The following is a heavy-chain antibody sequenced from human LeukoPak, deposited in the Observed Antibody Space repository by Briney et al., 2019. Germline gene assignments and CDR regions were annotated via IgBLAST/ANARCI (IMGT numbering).Heavy chain of an antibody. D-gene: IGHD1-7*01. CDR1: GYTFSHFA. CDR2: IHTNTGNP. V-gene: IGHV7-4-1*02. J-gene: IGHJ3*02. CDR3: ARKNSFDAFDI. Sequence: ASVKVSCKASGYTFSHFAMNWVRQVPGQGLEWMGWIHTNTGNPTYGQGFTGRFVFSLDTSVSTAYLQISDMKVEDNAVYYCARKNSFDAFDIWGQGTMVTVSS.